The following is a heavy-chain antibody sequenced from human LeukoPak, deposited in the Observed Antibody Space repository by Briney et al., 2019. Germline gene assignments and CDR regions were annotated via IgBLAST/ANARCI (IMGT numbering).Heavy chain of an antibody. D-gene: IGHD3-10*01. J-gene: IGHJ4*02. V-gene: IGHV1-18*01. Sequence: ASVMVSCKASGYTFTSYGIRWVRQAPGQGLEWMGWISAYNGNTNYAQTLKGRVTMTTDTSTSPAYMELRSLRSDDTAVYYCARDHEILWFGELTHYFDYWGQGTLVTVSS. CDR2: ISAYNGNT. CDR3: ARDHEILWFGELTHYFDY. CDR1: GYTFTSYG.